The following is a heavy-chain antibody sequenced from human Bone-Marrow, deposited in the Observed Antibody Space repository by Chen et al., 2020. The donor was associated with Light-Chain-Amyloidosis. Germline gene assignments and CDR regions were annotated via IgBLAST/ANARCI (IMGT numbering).Heavy chain of an antibody. CDR3: TRKGGYFDF. Sequence: EVQLAESGGGLVKPGGSLRLSCATPGFNFSSFGMSWVRQAPGKGLEWVSTVSGSTVSTYYAGAVKGRFIISRDNSKSTLYLQMNSLRAGDTAVYFCTRKGGYFDFWGQGSLVTVSS. D-gene: IGHD3-10*01. CDR1: GFNFSSFG. V-gene: IGHV3-23*04. J-gene: IGHJ4*02. CDR2: VSGSTVST.